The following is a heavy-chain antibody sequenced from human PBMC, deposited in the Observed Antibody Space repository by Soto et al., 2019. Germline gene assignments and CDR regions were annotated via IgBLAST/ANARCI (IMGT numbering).Heavy chain of an antibody. CDR2: ISGSGGST. CDR3: AKRTVGWYFDF. J-gene: IGHJ2*01. CDR1: GFTCSSYA. Sequence: EVQLLESGGGLVQPGGSLRLSCAASGFTCSSYAMNWVRQAAGKGLEWVSVISGSGGSTYYADAVKGRFTISRDNSKNTLYLQMNRLRAEDTAVYYCAKRTVGWYFDFWGRGTLVTVSS. D-gene: IGHD4-17*01. V-gene: IGHV3-23*01.